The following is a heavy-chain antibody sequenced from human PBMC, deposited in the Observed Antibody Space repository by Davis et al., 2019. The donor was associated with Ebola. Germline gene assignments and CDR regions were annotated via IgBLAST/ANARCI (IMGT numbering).Heavy chain of an antibody. V-gene: IGHV3-21*01. D-gene: IGHD3-16*01. J-gene: IGHJ6*04. CDR3: ARDGVLGAGGILYYYYGMDV. CDR2: ISISSAFI. Sequence: GESLKISCAASGFTFSTYTMTWVRQAPGKGLEWVSSISISSAFIYYADSVKGRFTISRDNAKNSLYLQMNSLRAEDTAVYYCARDGVLGAGGILYYYYGMDVWGKGTTVTVSS. CDR1: GFTFSTYT.